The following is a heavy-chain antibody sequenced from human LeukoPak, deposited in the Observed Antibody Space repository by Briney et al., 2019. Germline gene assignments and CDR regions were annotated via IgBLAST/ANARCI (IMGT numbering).Heavy chain of an antibody. CDR2: INPNSSGT. Sequence: ASVKVSCKAAGYTFTGYYMRWVRQAPVQGLEWMGRINPNSSGTNYAQKFQGRVTMTRDTSITTAYMELSRLRSDDTAVYYCARRYFVSGSYYTDYWGQGTLVTVSS. J-gene: IGHJ4*02. CDR1: GYTFTGYY. V-gene: IGHV1-2*06. CDR3: ARRYFVSGSYYTDY. D-gene: IGHD3-10*01.